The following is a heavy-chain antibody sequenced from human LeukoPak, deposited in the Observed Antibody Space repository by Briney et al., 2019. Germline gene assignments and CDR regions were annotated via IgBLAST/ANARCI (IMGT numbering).Heavy chain of an antibody. D-gene: IGHD6-13*01. Sequence: PGGSLRLSCAASGFTFSSYGMHWVRQAPGKGLEWVAVISYDGSNKYYADSVKGRFTISRDNSKNTLYLQMNSLRAEDTAVYYCARDATGYSSSWDWGQGTMVTVSS. J-gene: IGHJ3*01. V-gene: IGHV3-30*03. CDR3: ARDATGYSSSWD. CDR1: GFTFSSYG. CDR2: ISYDGSNK.